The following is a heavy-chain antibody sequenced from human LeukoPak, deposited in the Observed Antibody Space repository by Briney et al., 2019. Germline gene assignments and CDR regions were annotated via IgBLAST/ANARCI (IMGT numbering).Heavy chain of an antibody. Sequence: ASVKVSCKTSGYTFSTYGLSGVRQAPGQGLEWMGWISGNRGKTHYAQNFQDRVTLTTDTSSTTAFMELRSLRSDDTAMYYCARNAGSYFEFAPWGQGTLVTVSS. CDR3: ARNAGSYFEFAP. V-gene: IGHV1-18*01. CDR2: ISGNRGKT. D-gene: IGHD1-26*01. CDR1: GYTFSTYG. J-gene: IGHJ5*02.